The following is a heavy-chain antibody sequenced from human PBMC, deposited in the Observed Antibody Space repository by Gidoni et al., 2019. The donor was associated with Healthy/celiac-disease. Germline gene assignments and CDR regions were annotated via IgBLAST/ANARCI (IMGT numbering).Heavy chain of an antibody. Sequence: EVQLVESGGGLVQPGGSLRLSCAASGFTFSSYSMNWVRQAPGKGLEWVSYISSSSSTIYYADSVKGRFTISRDNAKNSLYLQMNSLRAEDTAVYYCAREGEAAGYGDYVSTYWGQGTLVTVSS. CDR3: AREGEAAGYGDYVSTY. J-gene: IGHJ4*02. CDR2: ISSSSSTI. V-gene: IGHV3-48*01. CDR1: GFTFSSYS. D-gene: IGHD4-17*01.